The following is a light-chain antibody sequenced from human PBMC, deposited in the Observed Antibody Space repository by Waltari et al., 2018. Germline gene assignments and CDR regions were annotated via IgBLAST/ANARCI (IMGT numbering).Light chain of an antibody. Sequence: EVVLTQSPATLSLSPGERATLPCRASQSVSNSLAWYRQKPGQAPSLLIYDASTRAAGIPGRFSGSGSGTDFTLTISSLEPEDFAVYYCQLRTGWPMTFGQGTRLEIK. CDR1: QSVSNS. CDR3: QLRTGWPMT. J-gene: IGKJ5*01. V-gene: IGKV3-11*01. CDR2: DAS.